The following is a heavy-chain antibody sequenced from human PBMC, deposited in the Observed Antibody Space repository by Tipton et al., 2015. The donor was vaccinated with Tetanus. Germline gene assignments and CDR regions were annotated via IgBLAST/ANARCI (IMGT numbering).Heavy chain of an antibody. CDR1: GDSVSRNNAT. V-gene: IGHV6-1*01. CDR3: ARDSPALDC. CDR2: TYHRSKWYN. J-gene: IGHJ4*02. Sequence: GLVKPSQTLSLTCVVSGDSVSRNNATWNWIRQSPSRGLEWLGRTYHRSKWYNDYAPSVKSRITIKPDTSKNQFSLQLNSMTPEDPAVDFCARDSPALDCWRQGILVTVSP. D-gene: IGHD1-14*01.